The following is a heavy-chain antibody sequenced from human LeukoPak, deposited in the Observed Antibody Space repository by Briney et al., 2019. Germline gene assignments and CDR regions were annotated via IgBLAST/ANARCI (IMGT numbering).Heavy chain of an antibody. J-gene: IGHJ4*02. Sequence: PGGSLRLSCVASGFTFTTYGMNWVRQAPGKGREWVSGITGSGDRTYYADSVKGRFTIYRDNSKNTLYLQMNSLRAEDTAVYYCARDGDWGRYDHWGQGTLVIVSS. CDR2: ITGSGDRT. CDR1: GFTFTTYG. V-gene: IGHV3-23*01. CDR3: ARDGDWGRYDH. D-gene: IGHD7-27*01.